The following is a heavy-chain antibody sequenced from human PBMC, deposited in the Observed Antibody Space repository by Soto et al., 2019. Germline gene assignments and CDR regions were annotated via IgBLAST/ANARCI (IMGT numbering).Heavy chain of an antibody. J-gene: IGHJ4*02. CDR3: ARGTFYYDSRGYQHFDY. CDR2: IIPIFGTS. V-gene: IGHV1-69*13. Sequence: ASVKVSCKASGGTFSSYAITWVRQAPGQGLEWMGGIIPIFGTSNYAQNFQGRVTITADESTNTAYMELSSLRSEDTAVYYCARGTFYYDSRGYQHFDYWGQGTLVTVSS. D-gene: IGHD3-22*01. CDR1: GGTFSSYA.